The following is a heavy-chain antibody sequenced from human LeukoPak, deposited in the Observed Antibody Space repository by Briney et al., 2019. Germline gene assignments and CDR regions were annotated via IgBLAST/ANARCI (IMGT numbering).Heavy chain of an antibody. V-gene: IGHV1-2*04. CDR3: ARDRRYCSGGGCYSDAFDI. Sequence: ASVKVSCKASGYTFTGYYMHWVRQAPGQGLEWMGWINPNSGGTNYAQKFQGWVTMTRDTSISTAYMELSRLRSDDTAVYYCARDRRYCSGGGCYSDAFDIWGQGTMVTVSS. CDR1: GYTFTGYY. CDR2: INPNSGGT. D-gene: IGHD2-15*01. J-gene: IGHJ3*02.